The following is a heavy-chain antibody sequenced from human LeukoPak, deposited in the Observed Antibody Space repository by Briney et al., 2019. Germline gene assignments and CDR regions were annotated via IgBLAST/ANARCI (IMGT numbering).Heavy chain of an antibody. CDR1: GFTFSSYA. D-gene: IGHD6-19*01. Sequence: GGSLRLSCAASGFTFSSYAMSWVRQAPGKGLEWVSAISGSGGSTYYADSVKGRFTISRDNSKNTLYLQMNSLRAEDTAVYYCAKDLEQWLAGGPFDYWGRGTLVTVSS. J-gene: IGHJ4*02. CDR2: ISGSGGST. V-gene: IGHV3-23*01. CDR3: AKDLEQWLAGGPFDY.